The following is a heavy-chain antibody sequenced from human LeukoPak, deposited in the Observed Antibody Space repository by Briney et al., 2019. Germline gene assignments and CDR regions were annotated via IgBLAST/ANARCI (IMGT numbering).Heavy chain of an antibody. Sequence: ASVKVSCKXSGYTFTGYYMHWVRQAPGQGLEWMGRINPNSGGTNYSQKFQGRVTMTRDTSISTVYMEVSRLRSDDTAVYSCARDTGLFCSDGSCYSMDYWGQGTLVTVSS. D-gene: IGHD2-15*01. CDR3: ARDTGLFCSDGSCYSMDY. J-gene: IGHJ4*02. CDR2: INPNSGGT. CDR1: GYTFTGYY. V-gene: IGHV1-2*06.